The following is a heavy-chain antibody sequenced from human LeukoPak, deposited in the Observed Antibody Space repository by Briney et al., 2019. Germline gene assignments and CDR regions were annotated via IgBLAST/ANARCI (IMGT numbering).Heavy chain of an antibody. V-gene: IGHV4-61*02. Sequence: PSETLSLTCTVSGGSISSGSYYWSWIRQPAGKGLEWIGRIYTSGSTNYNPSLKSRVTMSVDTSKNQFSLKLSSVTAADTAVYYCARGQGPHPYWGQGTLVTVSS. CDR2: IYTSGST. CDR1: GGSISSGSYY. J-gene: IGHJ4*02. CDR3: ARGQGPHPY.